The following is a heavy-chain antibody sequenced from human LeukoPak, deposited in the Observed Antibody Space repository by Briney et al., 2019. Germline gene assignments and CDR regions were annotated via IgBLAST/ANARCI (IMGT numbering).Heavy chain of an antibody. CDR3: ARGAGQSAALDY. J-gene: IGHJ4*02. D-gene: IGHD6-13*01. V-gene: IGHV4-34*01. CDR1: GGSFSGYY. Sequence: SETLSLTCAVYGGSFSGYYWSWIRQPPGKGLEWIGEINHSRSTNYNPSLKSRVTISVDTSKNQFSLKLTSVTAADTAVYYCARGAGQSAALDYWGQGTLVTVSS. CDR2: INHSRST.